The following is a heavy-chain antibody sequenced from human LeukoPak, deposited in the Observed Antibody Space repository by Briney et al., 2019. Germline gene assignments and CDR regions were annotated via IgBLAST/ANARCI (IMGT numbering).Heavy chain of an antibody. J-gene: IGHJ5*02. CDR2: IYYSGST. D-gene: IGHD2-21*02. Sequence: SETLSLTCTVSGDSISSYDWSWIRQPPGKGLEWIGYIYYSGSTKYNPSLKSRVTISVDTSKNQFSLKLNSVTAADTAVYYCARGGAGNRGGACYLNWFDPWGQGTLVTVSS. CDR1: GDSISSYD. CDR3: ARGGAGNRGGACYLNWFDP. V-gene: IGHV4-59*01.